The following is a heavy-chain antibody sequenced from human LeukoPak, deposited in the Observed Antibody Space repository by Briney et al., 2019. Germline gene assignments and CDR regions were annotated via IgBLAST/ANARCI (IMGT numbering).Heavy chain of an antibody. D-gene: IGHD6-19*01. Sequence: PGGSLRLSCAASGFTFSSYSMNWVRQAPGKGLEWVSSISSSSSYIYYADSVKGRFAISRDNAKNSLYLQMNSLRAEDTAVYYCARGRRGEQWLPQVYFQHWGQGTLVTVSS. V-gene: IGHV3-21*01. CDR1: GFTFSSYS. J-gene: IGHJ1*01. CDR2: ISSSSSYI. CDR3: ARGRRGEQWLPQVYFQH.